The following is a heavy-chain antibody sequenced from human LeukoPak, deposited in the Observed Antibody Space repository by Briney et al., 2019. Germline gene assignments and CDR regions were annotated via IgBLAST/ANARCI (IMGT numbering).Heavy chain of an antibody. Sequence: PGRSLRLSCAASGFTFSSYGMHWVRQAPGKGLEWVAVIWYGGSNKYYADSVKGRFTISRDNSKNTLYLQMNSLRAEDTAVYYCARDPYDYDISGLLTPYYFDYWGQGTLVTVSS. CDR1: GFTFSSYG. CDR3: ARDPYDYDISGLLTPYYFDY. D-gene: IGHD3-22*01. V-gene: IGHV3-33*01. CDR2: IWYGGSNK. J-gene: IGHJ4*02.